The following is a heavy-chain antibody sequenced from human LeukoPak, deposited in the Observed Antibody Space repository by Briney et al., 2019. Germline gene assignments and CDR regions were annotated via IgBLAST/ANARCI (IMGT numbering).Heavy chain of an antibody. Sequence: PGGSLRLSCAASGFTFSSYGMHWVRQAPGKGLEWVAVIWYDGSNKYYADSVKGRSTISRDNSKNTLYLQMNSLRAEDTAVYYCARGGLVGATGPIDYWGQGTLVTVSS. CDR1: GFTFSSYG. CDR3: ARGGLVGATGPIDY. V-gene: IGHV3-33*01. CDR2: IWYDGSNK. J-gene: IGHJ4*02. D-gene: IGHD1-26*01.